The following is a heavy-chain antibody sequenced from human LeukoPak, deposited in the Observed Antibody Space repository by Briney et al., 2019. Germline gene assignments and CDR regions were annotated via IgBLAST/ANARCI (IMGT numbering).Heavy chain of an antibody. V-gene: IGHV1-2*02. CDR3: ARDYYGSGSYHFDY. D-gene: IGHD3-10*01. CDR1: GYTFTGYY. J-gene: IGHJ4*02. CDR2: INPNSGGT. Sequence: ASVKVSCKASGYTFTGYYMHWVRQAPGQGLEWMGWINPNSGGTNYAQKFQGRVTMTRDTSISTAYMELSRLRSDDTAVYYCARDYYGSGSYHFDYWGQGTLVTVSS.